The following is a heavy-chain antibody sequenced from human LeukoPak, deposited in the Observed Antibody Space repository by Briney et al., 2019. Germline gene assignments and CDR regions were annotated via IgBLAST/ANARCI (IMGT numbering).Heavy chain of an antibody. CDR2: ISGSGGST. D-gene: IGHD2-21*02. CDR3: ARGLLVYYYGMDV. CDR1: GFTFSSYA. Sequence: PGGSLRLSCAASGFTFSSYAMSWVRQAPGKGLEWVSAISGSGGSTYYADSVKGRFTISRDNSKSTLYLQMNSLRAEDTAVYYCARGLLVYYYGMDVWGQGTTVTVSS. V-gene: IGHV3-23*01. J-gene: IGHJ6*02.